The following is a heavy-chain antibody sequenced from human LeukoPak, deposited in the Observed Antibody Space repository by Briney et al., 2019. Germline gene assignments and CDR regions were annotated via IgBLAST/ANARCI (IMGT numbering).Heavy chain of an antibody. CDR1: GYTITSYY. J-gene: IGHJ4*02. CDR3: ARDWSLKGRAVAGEY. V-gene: IGHV1-46*01. Sequence: ASVKVSCKASGYTITSYYMHWVRQAPGQGLEWMGIINPSGGSTSYAQKFQGRVTMTRDTSTSTVYMELSSLRSEDTAVYYCARDWSLKGRAVAGEYWGQGTLVTVSS. D-gene: IGHD6-19*01. CDR2: INPSGGST.